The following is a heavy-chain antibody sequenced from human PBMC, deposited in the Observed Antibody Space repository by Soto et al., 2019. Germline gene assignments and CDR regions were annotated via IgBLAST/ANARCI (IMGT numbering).Heavy chain of an antibody. V-gene: IGHV3-33*01. CDR3: ARLGAYYQAMDS. D-gene: IGHD3-22*01. CDR1: AFASSSYG. CDR2: IWYDGSNK. Sequence: PGXSLRLSCVASAFASSSYGLRWVPQAPGKGLEWVAVIWYDGSNKYYADSVKGRFTISRDNSKNTLYLQMNSPRAEDTAVYFCARLGAYYQAMDSWCQGTLVTVSS. J-gene: IGHJ1*01.